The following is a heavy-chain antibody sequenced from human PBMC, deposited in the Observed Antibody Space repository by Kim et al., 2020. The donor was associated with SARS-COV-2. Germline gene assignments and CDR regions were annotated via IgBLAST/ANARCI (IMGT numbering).Heavy chain of an antibody. CDR2: INTNTGNP. CDR3: AIGTYYDFWSGYLFDY. Sequence: ASVKVSCKASGYTFTSYAMNWVRQAPGQGLEWMGWINTNTGNPTYAQGFTGRFVFSLDTSVSTAYLQISSLKAEDTAVYYCAIGTYYDFWSGYLFDYWGQGTLVTVSS. CDR1: GYTFTSYA. D-gene: IGHD3-3*01. J-gene: IGHJ4*02. V-gene: IGHV7-4-1*02.